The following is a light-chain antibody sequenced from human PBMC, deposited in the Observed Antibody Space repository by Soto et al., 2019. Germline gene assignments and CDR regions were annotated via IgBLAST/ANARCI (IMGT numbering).Light chain of an antibody. J-gene: IGKJ4*01. CDR2: AAS. CDR1: QGIANN. V-gene: IGKV1-27*01. CDR3: QNYDSAPFT. Sequence: DIQMTQSPSSLSASVGDRVTSTCRASQGIANNLAWYQQNPGKVPRLLIYAASALQPGVPSRFSGSGSGTDFTLTISSLRPEDVASYYCQNYDSAPFTFGGGTKVEI.